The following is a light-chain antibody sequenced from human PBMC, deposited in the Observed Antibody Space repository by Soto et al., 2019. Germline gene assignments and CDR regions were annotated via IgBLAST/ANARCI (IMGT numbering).Light chain of an antibody. J-gene: IGLJ3*02. Sequence: QSALTQPASVSGSPGQSITISCTGTSGDIGGYNSVSWYQQHPGKAPKLLIYEVVKRPPGVSNRFSGSKSGNTASLTISGLQADDVADYYCSSFTRSSTLVFGGGTKLTVL. CDR3: SSFTRSSTLV. CDR2: EVV. V-gene: IGLV2-14*01. CDR1: SGDIGGYNS.